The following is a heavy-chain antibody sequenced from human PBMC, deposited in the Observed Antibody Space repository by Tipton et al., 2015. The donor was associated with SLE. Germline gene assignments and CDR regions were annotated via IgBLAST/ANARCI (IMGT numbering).Heavy chain of an antibody. V-gene: IGHV4-39*01. CDR2: IYYRGSF. J-gene: IGHJ5*02. CDR3: ASHQRGVSSGFLP. CDR1: GGSISDSDYY. D-gene: IGHD3-22*01. Sequence: TLSLTCTVSGGSISDSDYYWGWIRRPPGKGMEWIGSIYYRGSFYYSPSLRSPFTMSVDTSKNQFSLKLNSVTDTGPAVSFCASHQRGVSSGFLPWGQGFLVTVSS.